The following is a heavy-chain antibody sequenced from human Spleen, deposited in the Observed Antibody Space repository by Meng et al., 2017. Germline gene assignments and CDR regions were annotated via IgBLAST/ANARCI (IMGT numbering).Heavy chain of an antibody. CDR1: CVSFSGYY. V-gene: IGHV4-34*01. CDR2: INHSGST. Sequence: LQRWGADSLNPSETLSLTCAVYCVSFSGYYWSWIRQPPGKGLEWIGEINHSGSTNYNPSLKSRVTISVDTSKNQFSLKLSSVTAADTAVYYCARGPRDRIVVVPAATNWFDPWGQGTLVTVSS. J-gene: IGHJ5*02. D-gene: IGHD2-2*01. CDR3: ARGPRDRIVVVPAATNWFDP.